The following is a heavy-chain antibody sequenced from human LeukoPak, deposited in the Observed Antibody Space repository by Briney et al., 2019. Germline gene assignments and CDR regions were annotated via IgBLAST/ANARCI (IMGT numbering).Heavy chain of an antibody. J-gene: IGHJ4*02. CDR1: GFTFSSYS. V-gene: IGHV3-21*04. CDR2: ISSSSSYI. D-gene: IGHD3-22*01. Sequence: PGGSLRLSCAASGFTFSSYSMNWVRQAPGKGLEWVSSISSSSSYIYYADSVKGRLTISRDNAKNSLYLQMNSLRAEDTALYHCARIAFDSSGYYLYYFDYWGQGTLVTVSS. CDR3: ARIAFDSSGYYLYYFDY.